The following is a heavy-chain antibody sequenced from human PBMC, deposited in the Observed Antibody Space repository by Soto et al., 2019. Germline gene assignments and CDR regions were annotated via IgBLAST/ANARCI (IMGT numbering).Heavy chain of an antibody. CDR1: GFTFSDYY. CDR3: ARETRSSVNDYHYYGMDV. J-gene: IGHJ6*02. V-gene: IGHV3-11*01. Sequence: QVQLVESGGGLVKPGGSLRLSCAASGFTFSDYYMSWIRQAPGKGLEWVSYISSSGSTIYYADSVKGRFTISRDNAKNSLYLPMNSLRAEDTAVYYCARETRSSVNDYHYYGMDVCGQGTTVTVSS. CDR2: ISSSGSTI. D-gene: IGHD6-13*01.